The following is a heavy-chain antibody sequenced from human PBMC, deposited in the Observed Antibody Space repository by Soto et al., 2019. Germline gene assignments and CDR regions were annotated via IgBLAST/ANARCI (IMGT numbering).Heavy chain of an antibody. Sequence: GGSLRLSCAASGFTFSSSEMNWVRQAPGKGLEWVSYISNSGSAIYYADSVKGRFTISRDNAKNSLYLQMNSLRAEDTAVYYCARSIVVVPLDAFDIWGQGTMVTVSS. D-gene: IGHD2-21*01. CDR2: ISNSGSAI. CDR1: GFTFSSSE. V-gene: IGHV3-48*03. CDR3: ARSIVVVPLDAFDI. J-gene: IGHJ3*02.